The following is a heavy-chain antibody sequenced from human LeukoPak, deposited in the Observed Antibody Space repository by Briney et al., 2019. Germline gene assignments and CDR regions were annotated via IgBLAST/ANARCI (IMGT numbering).Heavy chain of an antibody. D-gene: IGHD3-9*01. CDR3: AKWGDFDILTGYYDPDY. Sequence: GGSLRLSCAASGFTFSNYAMYWVRQAPGKGLEWVSAVSGRDDSTYYADSVKGRFTISRDTSKNTLYLQMNSLRAEDTAVYYCAKWGDFDILTGYYDPDYWGQGTLVTVSS. CDR1: GFTFSNYA. J-gene: IGHJ4*02. CDR2: VSGRDDST. V-gene: IGHV3-23*01.